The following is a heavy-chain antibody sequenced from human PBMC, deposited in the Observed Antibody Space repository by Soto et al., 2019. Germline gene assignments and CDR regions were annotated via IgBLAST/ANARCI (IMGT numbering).Heavy chain of an antibody. J-gene: IGHJ4*02. Sequence: ASVKVSCKASGYTFTSYDINWVRQATGQGLEWMGWMNPNSGNTGYAQKFQGRVTMTRNTSISTAYMELSSLRSEDTAVYYCARVNMLRGVRVNYCGQGTLVTVAS. CDR2: MNPNSGNT. CDR1: GYTFTSYD. D-gene: IGHD3-10*01. CDR3: ARVNMLRGVRVNY. V-gene: IGHV1-8*01.